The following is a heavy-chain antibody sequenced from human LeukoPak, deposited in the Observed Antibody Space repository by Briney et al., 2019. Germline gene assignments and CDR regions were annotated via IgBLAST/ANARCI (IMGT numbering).Heavy chain of an antibody. CDR1: GFTFSSYA. CDR2: ISGSGDNT. J-gene: IGHJ4*02. CDR3: AKGSYYDSSGSFYFDY. D-gene: IGHD3-22*01. V-gene: IGHV3-23*01. Sequence: GGSLRLSCAASGFTFSSYAMSWVRQAPGKGLEWVSGISGSGDNTYYADSVKGRFTISRDNSKNTLYVQVNSLGTEDTAAYCCAKGSYYDSSGSFYFDYWGQGTLVTVSS.